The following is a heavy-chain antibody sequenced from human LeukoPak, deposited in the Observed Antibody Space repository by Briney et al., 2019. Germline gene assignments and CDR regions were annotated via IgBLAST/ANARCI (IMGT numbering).Heavy chain of an antibody. CDR2: IYPGDSDT. CDR3: ARQRLWSGELRLPDY. Sequence: GESLKISCKGSGYSFTSYWIGWVRQMPGKGLEWMGIIYPGDSDTRYSPSFQGQATISADKSISTAYLQWSSLKASDTAMYYCARQRLWSGELRLPDYWGQGTLVTVSS. V-gene: IGHV5-51*01. J-gene: IGHJ4*02. D-gene: IGHD3-10*01. CDR1: GYSFTSYW.